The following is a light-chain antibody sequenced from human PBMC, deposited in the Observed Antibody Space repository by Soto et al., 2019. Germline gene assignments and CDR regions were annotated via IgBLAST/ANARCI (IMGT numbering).Light chain of an antibody. V-gene: IGKV3-11*01. Sequence: EIVLTQSPATLSLSPVERATLFCRASQSVGNYLAWYQQKPGQAPRLLIYDSSSRAAGIPARFTGSGSGTDFTLTISSLESEDFAIYYCQQRSNWPNFGQGTRLENK. CDR2: DSS. CDR3: QQRSNWPN. J-gene: IGKJ5*01. CDR1: QSVGNY.